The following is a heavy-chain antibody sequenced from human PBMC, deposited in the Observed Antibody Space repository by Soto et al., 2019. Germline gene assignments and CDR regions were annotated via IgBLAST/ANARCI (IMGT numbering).Heavy chain of an antibody. CDR1: GYTFTSYG. Sequence: ASVKVSCKASGYTFTSYGISWVRQAPGQGLEWMGWISAYNGNTNYAQKLQGRVTMTTDTSTSTAYMELRSLRSDDTAVYYCSRLITLFRDINDDPFSFWGQGTLVPVSS. CDR3: SRLITLFRDINDDPFSF. D-gene: IGHD3-10*01. V-gene: IGHV1-18*01. J-gene: IGHJ3*01. CDR2: ISAYNGNT.